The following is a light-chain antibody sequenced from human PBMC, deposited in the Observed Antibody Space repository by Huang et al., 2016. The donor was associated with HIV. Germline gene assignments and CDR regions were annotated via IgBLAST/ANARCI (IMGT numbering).Light chain of an antibody. CDR2: AAS. Sequence: IQLTQSPSSRPASVGDRLTITCRASQGISSYLAWYQQKPGKAPKILIYAASTLQSGVPARFSGSGSGTDFTLTINSLQPEDFATYYCQQPNSYPLTFGGGTKVEIK. J-gene: IGKJ4*01. V-gene: IGKV1-9*01. CDR3: QQPNSYPLT. CDR1: QGISSY.